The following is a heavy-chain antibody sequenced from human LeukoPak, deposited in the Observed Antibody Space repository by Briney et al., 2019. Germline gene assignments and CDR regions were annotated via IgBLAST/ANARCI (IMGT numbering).Heavy chain of an antibody. D-gene: IGHD1-26*01. Sequence: PSETLSLTCAVYGGSFSGYYWSWIRQPPGKGLEWIGEINHSGSTNYNPSLKSRVTISVDTSKNQFSLKLSSVTAADTAVYYCARDTIVGATFDAFDIWGQGTMVTVSS. CDR1: GGSFSGYY. CDR3: ARDTIVGATFDAFDI. V-gene: IGHV4-34*01. J-gene: IGHJ3*02. CDR2: INHSGST.